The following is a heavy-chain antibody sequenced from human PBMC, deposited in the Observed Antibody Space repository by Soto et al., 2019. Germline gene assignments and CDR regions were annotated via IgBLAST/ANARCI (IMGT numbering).Heavy chain of an antibody. CDR2: ISWNSGSI. V-gene: IGHV3-9*01. Sequence: GGSLRLSCAASGFTFDDYAMHWVRQAPGKGLEWVSGISWNSGSIGYADSVKGRFTISRDNAKNSLYLQMNSLRAEDTALYYCAKDFRRLVGSFDAFDIWGQGTMVTVSS. D-gene: IGHD3-9*01. CDR1: GFTFDDYA. CDR3: AKDFRRLVGSFDAFDI. J-gene: IGHJ3*02.